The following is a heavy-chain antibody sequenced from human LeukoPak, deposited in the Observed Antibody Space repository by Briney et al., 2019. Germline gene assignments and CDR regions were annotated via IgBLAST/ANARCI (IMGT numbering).Heavy chain of an antibody. J-gene: IGHJ4*02. V-gene: IGHV3-15*01. CDR3: TTAPECGDCYFY. CDR2: IKSRTDGGTT. Sequence: GGSLRLSCAAAGFIVSSNYMNWVRQAPGKGLEWVGRIKSRTDGGTTDYAAPVKGRFTISRDDSKNTVYLQMESLKTEDSAVYYCTTAPECGDCYFYWGQGTLVTVSS. D-gene: IGHD2-21*02. CDR1: GFIVSSNY.